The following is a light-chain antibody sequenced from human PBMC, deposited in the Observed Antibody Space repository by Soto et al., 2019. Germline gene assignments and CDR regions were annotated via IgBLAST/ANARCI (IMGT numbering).Light chain of an antibody. Sequence: EIVLTQSPGTLSLSPGDRATLSCRASQSVSINYLAWYQQRPGQAPRLLIYGASTRATGIPDRFSGSGSGTDFTLTISRLESEDFVVYYCQQYGNSPRTFGQGTRVEIK. CDR2: GAS. V-gene: IGKV3-20*01. CDR3: QQYGNSPRT. CDR1: QSVSINY. J-gene: IGKJ1*01.